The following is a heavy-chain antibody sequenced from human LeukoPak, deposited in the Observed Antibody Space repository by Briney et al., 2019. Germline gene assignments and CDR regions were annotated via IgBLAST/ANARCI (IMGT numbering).Heavy chain of an antibody. V-gene: IGHV4-59*01. CDR1: GGSISSYY. D-gene: IGHD6-19*01. CDR2: IYYSGST. J-gene: IGHJ4*02. CDR3: ARGVSGWYKIFDY. Sequence: PSETLSLTCTVSGGSISSYYWSWIRQPPGKGLEWIGYIYYSGSTNYNPSLKSRVTISVDTSKNQFSLKLNSVTAADTAVYYCARGVSGWYKIFDYWGQGTLVTVSS.